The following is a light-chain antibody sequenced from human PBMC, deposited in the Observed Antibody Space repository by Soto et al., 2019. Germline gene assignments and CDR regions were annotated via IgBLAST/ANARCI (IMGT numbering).Light chain of an antibody. V-gene: IGKV3-11*01. Sequence: DIVMTQSPATLSVSPGERVTLSCRASQSVSTYLAWYQQKPGQAPRLLIYDASKRATGIPARFSGSGSGTDFTLTITSLESEDFAVYYCQQRSTWPPRLTFGGGTKVDI. CDR3: QQRSTWPPRLT. CDR1: QSVSTY. CDR2: DAS. J-gene: IGKJ4*01.